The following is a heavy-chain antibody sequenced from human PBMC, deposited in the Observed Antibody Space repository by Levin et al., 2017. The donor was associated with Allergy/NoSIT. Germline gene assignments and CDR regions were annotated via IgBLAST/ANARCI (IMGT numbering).Heavy chain of an antibody. Sequence: SETLSLTCTLSGGSVYNGNYYWNWIRQSPGKGLQWIGSIYYTGKIDYNPSLKSRLTISLDRSKNQFSLRLASLTAADTAVYYCARGIVVVAPVAPRMGWFDPWGQGTRVTVSS. J-gene: IGHJ5*02. D-gene: IGHD2-21*01. CDR1: GGSVYNGNYY. CDR3: ARGIVVVAPVAPRMGWFDP. CDR2: IYYTGKI. V-gene: IGHV4-61*01.